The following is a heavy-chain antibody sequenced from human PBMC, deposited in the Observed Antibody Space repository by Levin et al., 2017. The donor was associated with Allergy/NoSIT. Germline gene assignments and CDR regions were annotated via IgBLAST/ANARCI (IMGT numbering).Heavy chain of an antibody. V-gene: IGHV4-34*01. CDR1: GGSFSGYY. CDR2: INHSGST. CDR3: ARGSDIVVVTAIDLYWYFDL. Sequence: SETLSLTCAVYGGSFSGYYWSWIRQPPGKGLEWIGEINHSGSTNYNPSLKSRVTISVDTSKNQFSLKLSSVTAADTAVYYCARGSDIVVVTAIDLYWYFDLWGRGTLVTVSS. D-gene: IGHD2-21*02. J-gene: IGHJ2*01.